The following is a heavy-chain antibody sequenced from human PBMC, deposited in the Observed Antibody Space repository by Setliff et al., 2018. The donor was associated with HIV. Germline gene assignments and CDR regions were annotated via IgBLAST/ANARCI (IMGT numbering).Heavy chain of an antibody. V-gene: IGHV4-59*11. J-gene: IGHJ6*03. CDR2: ISYSGIP. D-gene: IGHD3-10*01. CDR3: ARVSYYGSFSYNYYMDV. Sequence: SETLSLTCTVSGGSISSQYWSWIRQPPGKGLEWIGHISYSGIPNYNPPLRGRVTISVDTSNNQFSLKLSSVTAADTAVYYCARVSYYGSFSYNYYMDVWGKGTTVTVAS. CDR1: GGSISSQY.